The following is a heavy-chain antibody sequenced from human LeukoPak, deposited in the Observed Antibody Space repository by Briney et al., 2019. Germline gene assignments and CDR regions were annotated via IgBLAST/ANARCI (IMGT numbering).Heavy chain of an antibody. CDR2: MNPNSGNT. CDR3: ARWYYYDSSGHTLWNYYYYGMDV. D-gene: IGHD3-22*01. Sequence: GASVKVSCKASGYTFTSYDINWVRQATGQGLEWMGWMNPNSGNTGYAQKFQGRVTMTRNTSISTAYMELSSLRSEDTAVYYCARWYYYDSSGHTLWNYYYYGMDVWGQGTTVTASS. CDR1: GYTFTSYD. V-gene: IGHV1-8*01. J-gene: IGHJ6*02.